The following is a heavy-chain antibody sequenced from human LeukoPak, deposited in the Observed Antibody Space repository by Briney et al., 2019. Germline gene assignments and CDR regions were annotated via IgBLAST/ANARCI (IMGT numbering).Heavy chain of an antibody. J-gene: IGHJ4*02. V-gene: IGHV4-59*01. CDR2: IYYSGST. D-gene: IGHD3-3*01. Sequence: SETLSLTCTVSGGSISSYYWSRIRQPPGKGLEWIGYIYYSGSTNYNPSLKSRVTISVNTSKNQFSLKLSSVTAADTAVYYCARDNTIFGVDYWGQGTLVTVSS. CDR3: ARDNTIFGVDY. CDR1: GGSISSYY.